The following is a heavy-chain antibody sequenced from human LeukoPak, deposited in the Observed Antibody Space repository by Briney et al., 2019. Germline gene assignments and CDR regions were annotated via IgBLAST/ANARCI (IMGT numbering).Heavy chain of an antibody. D-gene: IGHD3-10*01. CDR3: ARGGEDSYYYYGMGV. CDR2: ISYDGSNK. J-gene: IGHJ6*04. V-gene: IGHV3-30*04. CDR1: AFTFSSYA. Sequence: PGGSLRLSCAASAFTFSSYAMHWVRQAPGKGLEWVAVISYDGSNKYYADSVKGRFTISRDNSKNTLYLQMNSLRAEDTAVYYCARGGEDSYYYYGMGVWGKGTTVTVSS.